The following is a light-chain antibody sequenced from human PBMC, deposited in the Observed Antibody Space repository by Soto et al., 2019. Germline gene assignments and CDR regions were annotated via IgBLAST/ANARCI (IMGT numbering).Light chain of an antibody. V-gene: IGKV1-39*01. J-gene: IGKJ2*01. Sequence: DIPMTQSPSSLSASVGDRVTITCRASQSIGIFLNWYQLKPGKAPKLLIYAASRLQSGVPSRFSGTGSGTEFTLTISSLQPEDFATYYCQESYSTPYTFGQGAKLEIK. CDR3: QESYSTPYT. CDR2: AAS. CDR1: QSIGIF.